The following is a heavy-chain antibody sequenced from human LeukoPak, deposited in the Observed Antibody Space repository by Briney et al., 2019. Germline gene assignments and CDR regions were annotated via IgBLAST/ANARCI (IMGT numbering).Heavy chain of an antibody. V-gene: IGHV4-61*02. CDR1: SCSISSGSYY. CDR3: GRGVVGATALGY. J-gene: IGHJ4*02. D-gene: IGHD1-26*01. CDR2: ISKTGST. Sequence: SETLSLTCTVSSCSISSGSYYWSWIRQPAGKELEWIGRISKTGSTSYNPSLMSRVTMSVDTSNNQFSLRLSSATAADTAVYYCGRGVVGATALGYWGQGILVTVAS.